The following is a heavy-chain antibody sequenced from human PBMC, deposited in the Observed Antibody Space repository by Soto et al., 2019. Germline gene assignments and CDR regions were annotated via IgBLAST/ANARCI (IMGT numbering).Heavy chain of an antibody. D-gene: IGHD6-13*01. CDR2: IWYDGSNK. CDR3: ARTRIAAAGNYYYYGMDV. V-gene: IGHV3-33*01. CDR1: GFTFSSYG. Sequence: GGSLRLSCAASGFTFSSYGMHWVRQAPGKGLECVAVIWYDGSNKYYADSVKGRFTISRDNSKNTLYLQMNSLRAEDTAVYYCARTRIAAAGNYYYYGMDVWGQGTTVTVSS. J-gene: IGHJ6*02.